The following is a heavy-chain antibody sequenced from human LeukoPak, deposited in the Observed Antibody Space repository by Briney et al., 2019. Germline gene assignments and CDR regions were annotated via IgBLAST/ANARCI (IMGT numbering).Heavy chain of an antibody. CDR3: AKYGVVLPPGSHIHHWFDF. J-gene: IGHJ5*01. D-gene: IGHD2-15*01. CDR2: IVGRNGDT. V-gene: IGHV3-23*01. CDR1: GFTFSNYG. Sequence: PGGSLRLSCAASGFTFSNYGMTWVRQAPGKGLEWVSTIVGRNGDTYYTDSVKGRFTISRDISKNTVYLQMSSLRGDDTAVYYCAKYGVVLPPGSHIHHWFDFWGQGSLVTVSS.